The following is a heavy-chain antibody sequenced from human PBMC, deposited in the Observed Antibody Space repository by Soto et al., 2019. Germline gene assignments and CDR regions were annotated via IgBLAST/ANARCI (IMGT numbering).Heavy chain of an antibody. CDR2: IYWDDDK. V-gene: IGHV2-5*02. CDR3: AHSTISIEVARIVDWLDS. J-gene: IGHJ5*01. D-gene: IGHD6-19*01. CDR1: GFSLSTSGVG. Sequence: QITLKESGPTLVKPTQTLTLTCTFSGFSLSTSGVGVGWIRQPPGKALEWLALIYWDDDKRYSPSLKSRLTISEAXXKXRXXLTLTNTDPVDTATYHCAHSTISIEVARIVDWLDSWGQGTLVTVSS.